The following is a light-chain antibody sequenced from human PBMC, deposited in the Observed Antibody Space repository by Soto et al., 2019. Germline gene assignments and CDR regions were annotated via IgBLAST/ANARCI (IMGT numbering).Light chain of an antibody. CDR1: QSISTW. CDR2: KAS. J-gene: IGKJ4*01. V-gene: IGKV1-5*03. CDR3: QQYNTYPLT. Sequence: DIQMTQSPSTLSASVGDSVTITCRASQSISTWLAWYQQKPGKAPTLLIYKASSLEAGVPSRFSGSGSGTDFNITISSLQPDDFATYDCQQYNTYPLTFGGGTTVEIK.